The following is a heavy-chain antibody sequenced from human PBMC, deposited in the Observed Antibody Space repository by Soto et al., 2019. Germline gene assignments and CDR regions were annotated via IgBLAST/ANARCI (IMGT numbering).Heavy chain of an antibody. CDR1: RFTFSGYG. D-gene: IGHD2-21*02. CDR2: ISYDGSNK. V-gene: IGHV3-30*18. CDR3: AKGGRAYCGGDCRYYFDY. Sequence: QVQLVESGGGVVQPGRSLRLSCAASRFTFSGYGMHWVRQAPGKGLEWVAVISYDGSNKFYADSVKGRFTISRDNSKNPLYLQMNSLRAEETAVYYCAKGGRAYCGGDCRYYFDYWGQGTLVTVSS. J-gene: IGHJ4*02.